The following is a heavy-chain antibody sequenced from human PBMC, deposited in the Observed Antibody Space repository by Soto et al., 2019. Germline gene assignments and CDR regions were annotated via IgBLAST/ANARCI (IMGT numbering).Heavy chain of an antibody. CDR3: ARGPHHYFNDY. CDR2: MNPNNNNT. V-gene: IGHV1-8*01. Sequence: ASVKVSCKASGYTFTSYDINWVRQATGQGLEWMGWMNPNNNNTGYAQKFQGRVTMTRNTSISTAYMELSSLGSEDTAVYYCARGPHHYFNDYWGQGTLVTVSS. CDR1: GYTFTSYD. D-gene: IGHD3-10*01. J-gene: IGHJ4*02.